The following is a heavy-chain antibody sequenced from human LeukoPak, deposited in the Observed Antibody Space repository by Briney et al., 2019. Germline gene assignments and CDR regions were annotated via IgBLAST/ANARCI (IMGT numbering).Heavy chain of an antibody. Sequence: GGSLRLSCAASGFTFSSYWMSWVSQAPGKGLEWVANMKQDGSEKYYVDSVKGRFTISRDNAKNSLYLQMNSLRAEDTAVYYCARVKVYDYVWGSYRGFDYWGQGTLVTVSS. CDR1: GFTFSSYW. CDR2: MKQDGSEK. V-gene: IGHV3-7*01. CDR3: ARVKVYDYVWGSYRGFDY. J-gene: IGHJ4*02. D-gene: IGHD3-16*02.